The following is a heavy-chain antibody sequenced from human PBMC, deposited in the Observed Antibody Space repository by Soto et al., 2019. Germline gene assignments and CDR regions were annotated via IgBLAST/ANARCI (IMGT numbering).Heavy chain of an antibody. CDR3: ARQGTVTSFDY. CDR2: IYYSGST. V-gene: IGHV4-59*08. J-gene: IGHJ4*02. D-gene: IGHD4-17*01. CDR1: GGSISSYY. Sequence: SETLSLTCTVSGGSISSYYWSWIRQPPGKGLEWIGYIYYSGSTNYKSSLKSRVTISVDTSKSQFSLKLSSVTAADTAVYYCARQGTVTSFDYWGQGTLVTVSS.